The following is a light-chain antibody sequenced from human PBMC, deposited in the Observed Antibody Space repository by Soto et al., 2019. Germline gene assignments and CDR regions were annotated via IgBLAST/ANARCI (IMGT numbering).Light chain of an antibody. Sequence: EIVLTQSPGTLSLSPGERATLSYRASQSVTSNYLAWYQQKPGQAPRLLIYGASIRATGIPDRFSGSGSGTDFTLTINRLEPEDCAVYSCQQYDSSPYTFGQGTKLEIK. CDR3: QQYDSSPYT. CDR1: QSVTSNY. CDR2: GAS. J-gene: IGKJ2*01. V-gene: IGKV3-20*01.